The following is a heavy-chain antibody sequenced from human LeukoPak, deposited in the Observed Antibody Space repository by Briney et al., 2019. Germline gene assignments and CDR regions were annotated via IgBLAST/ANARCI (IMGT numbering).Heavy chain of an antibody. V-gene: IGHV4-59*01. D-gene: IGHD3-3*01. CDR2: IYYSGST. CDR3: ARVFSDSDFWSGYRPNDAFDI. Sequence: SETLSLTGTGSGGSISSYYWSWIRQPPGKGLSWMGYIYYSGSTNYNPSLKSRVTISVDTSKNQFSLKLSSVTAADTAVYYCARVFSDSDFWSGYRPNDAFDIWGQGTMVTVSS. CDR1: GGSISSYY. J-gene: IGHJ3*02.